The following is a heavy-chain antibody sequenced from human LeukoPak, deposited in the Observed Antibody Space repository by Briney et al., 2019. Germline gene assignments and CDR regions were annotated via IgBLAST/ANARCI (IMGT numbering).Heavy chain of an antibody. J-gene: IGHJ3*02. Sequence: SETLSLTCTVSGFSFSSGWYWGWIWQSPGKGLEWIGSIFLSGHTYYNPSLKSRVTMSVDTSNNQFSLRLSSMTAADTALYYCARQVATKGEWAFDIWGQGTMVTVYS. CDR2: IFLSGHT. CDR1: GFSFSSGWY. CDR3: ARQVATKGEWAFDI. D-gene: IGHD5-12*01. V-gene: IGHV4-38-2*02.